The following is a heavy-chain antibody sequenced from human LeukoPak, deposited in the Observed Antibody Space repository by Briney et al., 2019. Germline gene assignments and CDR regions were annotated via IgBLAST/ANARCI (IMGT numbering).Heavy chain of an antibody. D-gene: IGHD3-22*01. Sequence: SVKVSCKASGGTFSSYAISWVRQAPGQGREWMGRIIPIFGTANYAQKFQGRVTITTDASTSTAYMELSSLGSEDAAVYYCGRATTYYYDSSGYLLNYWGQEALVTVSS. J-gene: IGHJ4*02. CDR3: GRATTYYYDSSGYLLNY. CDR2: IIPIFGTA. V-gene: IGHV1-69*05. CDR1: GGTFSSYA.